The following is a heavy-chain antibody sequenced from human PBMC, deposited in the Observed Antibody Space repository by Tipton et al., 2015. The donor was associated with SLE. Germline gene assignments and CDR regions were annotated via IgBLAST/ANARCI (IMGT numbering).Heavy chain of an antibody. CDR3: ARLGPDCSSTSCYFDY. J-gene: IGHJ4*02. D-gene: IGHD2-2*01. Sequence: QLMQSGAEVKKPGESLKISCKGSGYSFTSHWIGWVRQMPGKGLEWMGIIYPGDSDTRYSPPFQGQVTFSADKSISTAYLQWSYLKASDTAMYYCARLGPDCSSTSCYFDYWGQGTLVTVSS. CDR1: GYSFTSHW. V-gene: IGHV5-51*03. CDR2: IYPGDSDT.